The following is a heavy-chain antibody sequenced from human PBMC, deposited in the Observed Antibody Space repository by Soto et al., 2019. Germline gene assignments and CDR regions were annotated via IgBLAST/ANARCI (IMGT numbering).Heavy chain of an antibody. CDR3: ARNSRQQRWYYYYAMDV. D-gene: IGHD1-1*01. Sequence: WVSLRLSWAASGFTFSSYEMNWVRQAPGKGLEWVSYISSSGSTLYYADSVKGRFTISRDNAKNSLYLQMNSLRAEDTAVYYWARNSRQQRWYYYYAMDVWGQGHTVTXSS. V-gene: IGHV3-48*03. J-gene: IGHJ6*02. CDR2: ISSSGSTL. CDR1: GFTFSSYE.